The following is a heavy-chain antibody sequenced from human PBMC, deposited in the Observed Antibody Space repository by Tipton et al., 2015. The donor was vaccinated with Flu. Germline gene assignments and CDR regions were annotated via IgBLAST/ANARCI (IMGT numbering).Heavy chain of an antibody. Sequence: TLSLTCAVSGYSISSGYYWGWIRQPPGKGLEWIGSIYHSGSTYYNPSLKSRVTISVDTSKNQFSLKLSSVTAADTAVYYCASADTDYDYVSAYFDYWGQGTLVTVSS. CDR3: ASADTDYDYVSAYFDY. J-gene: IGHJ4*02. V-gene: IGHV4-38-2*01. D-gene: IGHD3-16*01. CDR2: IYHSGST. CDR1: GYSISSGYY.